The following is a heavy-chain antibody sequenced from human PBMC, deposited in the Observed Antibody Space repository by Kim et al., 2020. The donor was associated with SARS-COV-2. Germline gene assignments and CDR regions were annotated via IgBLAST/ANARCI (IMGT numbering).Heavy chain of an antibody. Sequence: YAHSVNGRFTVSRDITRDTMYLQINSLRAEDTALYFCAKDQPSSGWPAFDSWGQGTLVTVSS. J-gene: IGHJ4*02. V-gene: IGHV3-23*01. CDR3: AKDQPSSGWPAFDS. D-gene: IGHD6-19*01.